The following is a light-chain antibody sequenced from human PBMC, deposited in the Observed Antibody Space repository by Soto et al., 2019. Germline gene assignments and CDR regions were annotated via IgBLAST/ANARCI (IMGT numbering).Light chain of an antibody. CDR3: AVWDDSLNGHWV. V-gene: IGLV1-44*01. Sequence: QSVLTQPPSASGTPGQRVTISCSGSSSNIGTNTVNWYQQLPGTAPKLLIYNNDQRPSGVPDRFSGSKSGTSASLAISGLQSEDEAYYFCAVWDDSLNGHWVFGGGTKVTVL. CDR2: NND. CDR1: SSNIGTNT. J-gene: IGLJ3*02.